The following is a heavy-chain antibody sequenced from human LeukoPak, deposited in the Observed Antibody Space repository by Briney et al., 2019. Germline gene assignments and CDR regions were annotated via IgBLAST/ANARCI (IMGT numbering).Heavy chain of an antibody. CDR3: VKYGDYRYYYGMDV. CDR1: GFTFSSFE. Sequence: GGSLRLSCVASGFTFSSFEMTWVRQAAGKGLEWVSYISRTGKTENYADSVKGRFTISRDNARNSLYLQMNSLRVEDTAVYYCVKYGDYRYYYGMDVWGQGTTVTVSS. J-gene: IGHJ6*02. V-gene: IGHV3-48*03. D-gene: IGHD4-17*01. CDR2: ISRTGKTE.